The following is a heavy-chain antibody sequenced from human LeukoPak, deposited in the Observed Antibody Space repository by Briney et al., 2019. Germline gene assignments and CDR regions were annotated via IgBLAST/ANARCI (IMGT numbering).Heavy chain of an antibody. CDR3: TRNWGSDNWFDP. CDR1: GFTFSSYV. Sequence: GGSLRLSCAASGFTFSSYVMSWVRQAPGKGLEWVSVIYSGGSTYYADSVKGRFTISRDNSKNTLYLQMNSLRAEDTAVYYCTRNWGSDNWFDPWGQGTLVTVSS. J-gene: IGHJ5*02. CDR2: IYSGGST. D-gene: IGHD7-27*01. V-gene: IGHV3-53*01.